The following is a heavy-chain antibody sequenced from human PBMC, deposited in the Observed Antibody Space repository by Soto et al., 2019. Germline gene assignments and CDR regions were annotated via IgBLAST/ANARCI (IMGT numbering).Heavy chain of an antibody. Sequence: LETLSLTCTVSGGSISTYYWSWIRQPPGKGLEWIGYIYYSGSTYYNPSLKSRVTMSVDTSRNQLLLQLNSVTAADTAVYYCARESAGSHKNNWFDPWGQGTLVTVS. J-gene: IGHJ5*02. V-gene: IGHV4-59*01. CDR2: IYYSGST. CDR1: GGSISTYY. D-gene: IGHD3-10*01. CDR3: ARESAGSHKNNWFDP.